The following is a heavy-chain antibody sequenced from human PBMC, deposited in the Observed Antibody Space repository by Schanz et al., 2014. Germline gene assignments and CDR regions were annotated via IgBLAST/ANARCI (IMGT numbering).Heavy chain of an antibody. D-gene: IGHD4-17*01. V-gene: IGHV1-8*02. CDR3: ARGAVTVGPYHYYMDV. CDR1: GYTFTSYY. Sequence: QVQLVQSGAEVKRPGASVRVSCKASGYTFTSYYIHWVRQAPGQGLEWMGWMNPNSGNTGYAQKLQDRGAMTRRASISTAYMELSSLRSEDTAVYYCARGAVTVGPYHYYMDVWGKGTTVTVSS. J-gene: IGHJ6*03. CDR2: MNPNSGNT.